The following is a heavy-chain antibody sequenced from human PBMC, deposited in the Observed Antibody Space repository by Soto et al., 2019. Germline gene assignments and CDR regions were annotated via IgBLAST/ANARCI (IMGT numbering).Heavy chain of an antibody. CDR3: ASGKWRDAFDI. V-gene: IGHV1-69*13. D-gene: IGHD5-12*01. Sequence: ASVKVSCEASGGTFSSYAISWVRQAPGQGLEWMGGIIPIFGTANYAQKFQGRVTITADESTSTAYMELSSLRSEDTAVYYCASGKWRDAFDIWGQGPMVTVSS. CDR1: GGTFSSYA. CDR2: IIPIFGTA. J-gene: IGHJ3*02.